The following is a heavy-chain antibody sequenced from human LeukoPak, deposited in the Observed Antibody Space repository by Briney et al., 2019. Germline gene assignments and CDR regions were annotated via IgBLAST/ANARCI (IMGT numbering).Heavy chain of an antibody. CDR2: ISGSGGST. CDR1: GFAFSTFA. CDR3: AKGVGTNKGGYYFDY. Sequence: GGSLRLSCAASGFAFSTFAMSWVRQAPGKGLDWVSSISGSGGSTYYADSVKGRFTISRDNSKNTLYLQMNSLRAEDTAVYYCAKGVGTNKGGYYFDYWGQGTPVTVSS. D-gene: IGHD1-26*01. J-gene: IGHJ4*02. V-gene: IGHV3-23*01.